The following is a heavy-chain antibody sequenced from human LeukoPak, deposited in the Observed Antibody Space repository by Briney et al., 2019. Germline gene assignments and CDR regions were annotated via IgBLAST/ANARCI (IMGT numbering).Heavy chain of an antibody. D-gene: IGHD5-18*01. V-gene: IGHV3-21*01. Sequence: GSLRLSCAASGFTFSSYSMNWVRQAPGKGLEWVSSISSSSSYIYYADSVKGRFTISRDNAKNSLYLQMNSLRAEDTAVYYCASGGRDTAMVSYWGQGTLVTVSS. J-gene: IGHJ4*02. CDR1: GFTFSSYS. CDR2: ISSSSSYI. CDR3: ASGGRDTAMVSY.